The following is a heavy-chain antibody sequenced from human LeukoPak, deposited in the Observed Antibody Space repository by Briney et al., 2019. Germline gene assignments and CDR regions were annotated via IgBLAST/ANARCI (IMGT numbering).Heavy chain of an antibody. CDR1: GGSISSSNW. V-gene: IGHV4-4*02. D-gene: IGHD3-22*01. CDR3: ASNYYYDSSGHSLQH. Sequence: PSGTLSLTCAVSGGSISSSNWWSWVRQPPGKGLEWIGEIYHSGSTNYNPSLKSRVTISVDKSKNQFSLKLSSVTAADTAVYYCASNYYYDSSGHSLQHWGQGTLVTVSS. J-gene: IGHJ1*01. CDR2: IYHSGST.